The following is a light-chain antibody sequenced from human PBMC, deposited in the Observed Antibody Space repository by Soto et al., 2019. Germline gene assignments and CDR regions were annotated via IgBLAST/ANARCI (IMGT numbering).Light chain of an antibody. V-gene: IGKV3D-20*02. CDR2: DAS. J-gene: IGKJ5*01. CDR1: QSVSSSY. Sequence: EIVLTQSPGTLSLSPGERATLSCRASQSVSSSYLAWYRQRPGQTPRLLIYDASNRATGIPARFSGSGSETDFTLTISSLEPEDFAVYYCQHRMNWPLTFGQGTRLEIK. CDR3: QHRMNWPLT.